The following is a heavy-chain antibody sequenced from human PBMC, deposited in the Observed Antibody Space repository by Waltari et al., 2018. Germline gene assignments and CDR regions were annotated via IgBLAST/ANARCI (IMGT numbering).Heavy chain of an antibody. V-gene: IGHV4-39*07. Sequence: QLQLQESGPGLVKPSETLSLTCTVSGGSISSSSYYWGWIRQPPGQGLEWIGSIYYSGSTYYNPSLKSRVTISVDTSKNQFSLKLSSVTAADTAVYYCARSTQSIAARATDYWGQGTLVTVSS. D-gene: IGHD6-6*01. CDR1: GGSISSSSYY. CDR2: IYYSGST. J-gene: IGHJ4*02. CDR3: ARSTQSIAARATDY.